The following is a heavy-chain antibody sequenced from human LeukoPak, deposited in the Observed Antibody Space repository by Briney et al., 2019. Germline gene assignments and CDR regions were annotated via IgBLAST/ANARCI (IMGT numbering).Heavy chain of an antibody. CDR1: GVYISTSDSF. CDR3: ARQSEDLLRAFDS. Sequence: SETLSLICEVSGVYISTSDSFWGWIRQPPGKGLEWIGSFYNSGSTYYSPSLTSRVTMSADTSKNRFSLRLSSVTAADTAVYFCARQSEDLLRAFDSWGQGTLVTVSS. D-gene: IGHD4-17*01. J-gene: IGHJ4*02. V-gene: IGHV4-39*01. CDR2: FYNSGST.